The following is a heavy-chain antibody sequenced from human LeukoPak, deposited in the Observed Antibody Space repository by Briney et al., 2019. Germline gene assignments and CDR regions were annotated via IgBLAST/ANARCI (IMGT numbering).Heavy chain of an antibody. CDR3: AKERSSYLGSAFDI. V-gene: IGHV3-49*04. Sequence: GGSLRLSCTASGFTFGDYAMSWVRQAPGKGLEWVGFIRSKAYGGTTDYAASVKGRFTISRDNSKNTLYLQMNSLRAEDTAVYYCAKERSSYLGSAFDIWGQGTMVTVSS. CDR1: GFTFGDYA. J-gene: IGHJ3*02. D-gene: IGHD1-26*01. CDR2: IRSKAYGGTT.